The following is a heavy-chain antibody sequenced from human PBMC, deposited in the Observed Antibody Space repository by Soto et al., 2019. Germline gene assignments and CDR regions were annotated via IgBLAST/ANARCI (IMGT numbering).Heavy chain of an antibody. CDR1: GYSFSGYG. CDR2: ISAGNGIT. V-gene: IGHV1-3*01. Sequence: QVQLVHSGAEVKQTGASVKVSCKASGYSFSGYGIQWVRQAPGQRPEWMGWISAGNGITKFSQQFQGRVAAIRYIAASTDYMELRSLTSEDTAVYYCARGSSSWSLGTGAYYGMDVWGQGTTVFVSS. J-gene: IGHJ6*02. D-gene: IGHD2-2*01. CDR3: ARGSSSWSLGTGAYYGMDV.